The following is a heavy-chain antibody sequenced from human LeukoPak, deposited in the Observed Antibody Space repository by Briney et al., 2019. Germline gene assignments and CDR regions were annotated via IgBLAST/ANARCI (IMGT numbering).Heavy chain of an antibody. Sequence: ASVKVSCKASGYSFADYYMHWVRQAPGQGLEWMGWISAYNGNTNYAQKLQGRVTMTTDTSTSTAYMELRSLRSDDTAVYYCARDRTRGDTMPGYWGQGTLVTVSS. CDR3: ARDRTRGDTMPGY. J-gene: IGHJ4*02. D-gene: IGHD2-2*01. CDR2: ISAYNGNT. V-gene: IGHV1-18*04. CDR1: GYSFADYY.